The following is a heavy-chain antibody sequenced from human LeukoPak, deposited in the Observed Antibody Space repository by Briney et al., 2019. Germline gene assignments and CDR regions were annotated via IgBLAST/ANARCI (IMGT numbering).Heavy chain of an antibody. J-gene: IGHJ4*02. CDR3: ARDRFYSNYFDH. V-gene: IGHV4-61*02. Sequence: SETLSLTCTVSGGSISSGSYYWSWIRQPAGKGLEWIGRIYTSGSTNYNPSLKSRVTISVDTSKNQFSLKLSSVTAADTAVYYCARDRFYSNYFDHWGQGTLVTVSS. CDR2: IYTSGST. CDR1: GGSISSGSYY. D-gene: IGHD4-11*01.